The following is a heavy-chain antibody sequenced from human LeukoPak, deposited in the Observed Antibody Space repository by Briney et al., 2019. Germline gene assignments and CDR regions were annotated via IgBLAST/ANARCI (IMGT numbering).Heavy chain of an antibody. CDR3: AKEDGSSWYSRSSYYFDY. J-gene: IGHJ4*02. CDR1: GFTFSSYA. V-gene: IGHV3-23*01. CDR2: ISGSGGST. Sequence: PGGSLRPSCAASGFTFSSYAMSWVRQAPGKGLEWVSAISGSGGSTYYADSVKGRFTISRDNSKNTLYLQMNSLRAEDTAVYYCAKEDGSSWYSRSSYYFDYWGQGTLVTVSS. D-gene: IGHD6-13*01.